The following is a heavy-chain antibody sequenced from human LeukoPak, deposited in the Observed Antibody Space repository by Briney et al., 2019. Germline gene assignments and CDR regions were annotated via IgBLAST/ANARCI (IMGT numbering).Heavy chain of an antibody. CDR2: IYHSGST. CDR1: GGSISSGGYS. CDR3: ARGARGYYDSSDEAFDI. J-gene: IGHJ3*02. V-gene: IGHV4-30-2*01. Sequence: PSQTLSLTCAVSGGSISSGGYSWSWIRQPPGKGLEWIGYIYHSGSTYYNPSLKSRVTISVDRSKNQFSLKLSSVTAADTAVYYCARGARGYYDSSDEAFDIWGQGTMVTVSS. D-gene: IGHD3-22*01.